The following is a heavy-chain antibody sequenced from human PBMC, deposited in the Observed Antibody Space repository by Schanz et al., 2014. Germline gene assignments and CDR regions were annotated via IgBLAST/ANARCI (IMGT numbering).Heavy chain of an antibody. J-gene: IGHJ4*02. V-gene: IGHV3-23*04. Sequence: EVQLVESGGGLVQPGGSLRLSCAASGFSFSTHAMSWVRQAPGQGLEWVSGINTSGGSRYYAESVKGRFTISRDNSKNLVVLQMNRLRVDDTAVYYCTKEDATALWYFEHWGQGTLVTMSS. CDR2: INTSGGSR. CDR3: TKEDATALWYFEH. CDR1: GFSFSTHA. D-gene: IGHD6-13*01.